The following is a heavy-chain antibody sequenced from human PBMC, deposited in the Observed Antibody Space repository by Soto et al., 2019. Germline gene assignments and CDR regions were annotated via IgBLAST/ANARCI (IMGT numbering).Heavy chain of an antibody. CDR3: VKPDYGSGSYYKFGDYYYGMDV. D-gene: IGHD3-10*01. J-gene: IGHJ6*02. V-gene: IGHV3-23*01. Sequence: GGSLRLSCAASGFTFSSYAMSWVRQAPGKGLEWVSAISGSGGSTYYADSVKGRFTISRDNSKNTLYLQMNSLRAEDTAVYYWVKPDYGSGSYYKFGDYYYGMDVWGQGTTVTVSS. CDR2: ISGSGGST. CDR1: GFTFSSYA.